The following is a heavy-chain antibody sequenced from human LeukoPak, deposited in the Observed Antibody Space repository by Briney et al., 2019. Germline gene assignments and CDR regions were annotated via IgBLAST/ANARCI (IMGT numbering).Heavy chain of an antibody. D-gene: IGHD4-23*01. V-gene: IGHV7-4-1*02. CDR2: INTNTGNP. CDR3: ARDLHYGGNLCLDY. J-gene: IGHJ4*02. CDR1: GYTFTSYA. Sequence: ASVKVSCKASGYTFTSYAMNWERQAPGQGLEWMGWINTNTGNPTYAQGFTGRFVFSLDTSVSTAYLQISSLKAEDTAVYYCARDLHYGGNLCLDYWGQGTLVTVSS.